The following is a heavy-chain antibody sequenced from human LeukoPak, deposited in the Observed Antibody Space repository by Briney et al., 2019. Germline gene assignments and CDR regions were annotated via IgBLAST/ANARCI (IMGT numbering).Heavy chain of an antibody. D-gene: IGHD2-15*01. J-gene: IGHJ6*03. CDR3: ARDHCSGGSCYRDYYYYYYMDV. CDR1: GGSISSGSYY. CDR2: IYTSGST. Sequence: PSQTLSLTCTVSGGSISSGSYYWSWIRQPAGKGLEWIGRIYTSGSTNYNPSLKSRVTISVDTSKNQFSLKLSSVTAADTAVYYCARDHCSGGSCYRDYYYYYYMDVWGKGTTVTVSS. V-gene: IGHV4-61*02.